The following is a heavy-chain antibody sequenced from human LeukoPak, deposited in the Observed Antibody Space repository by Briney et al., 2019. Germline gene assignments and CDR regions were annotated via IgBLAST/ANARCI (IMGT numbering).Heavy chain of an antibody. CDR2: INTNTGNP. Sequence: ASVKVSCKASGYILTNYAMNWVRQAPGQGLEWMGWINTNTGNPTYAQGFTGRFVFSLDTSVSTAYLQISSLKAEDTAVYYCARVSGRHYYYYYYMDVWGRGTTVTVSS. CDR1: GYILTNYA. CDR3: ARVSGRHYYYYYYMDV. D-gene: IGHD5-12*01. J-gene: IGHJ6*03. V-gene: IGHV7-4-1*02.